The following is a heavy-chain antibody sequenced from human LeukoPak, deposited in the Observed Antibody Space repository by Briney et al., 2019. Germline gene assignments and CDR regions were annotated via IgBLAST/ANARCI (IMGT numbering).Heavy chain of an antibody. CDR1: GFTFSSYA. CDR2: ISGSGGST. Sequence: GGSLRLSCAASGFTFSSYAMSWVRQAPGKGLEWVSAISGSGGSTYYADSVKGRFTISRDNSKKTLYLQMNSLRAEDAAVYYCARAHTSSSWYAAHYWGQGTLVTVSS. J-gene: IGHJ4*02. V-gene: IGHV3-23*01. CDR3: ARAHTSSSWYAAHY. D-gene: IGHD6-13*01.